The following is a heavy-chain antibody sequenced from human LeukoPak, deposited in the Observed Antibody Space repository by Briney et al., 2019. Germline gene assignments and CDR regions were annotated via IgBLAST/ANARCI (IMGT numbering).Heavy chain of an antibody. CDR3: TTGITMIVVVRDY. D-gene: IGHD3-22*01. V-gene: IGHV3-15*01. CDR2: IKSKTGGGTT. Sequence: GGSLRLSCAASGFTFSNAWMSWVRQAPGKGLEWVGRIKSKTGGGTTDYAAPVKDRLTISRDDSKNTLYQRKNSLKTEDTAVDYCTTGITMIVVVRDYWGQGTLVTVSS. J-gene: IGHJ4*02. CDR1: GFTFSNAW.